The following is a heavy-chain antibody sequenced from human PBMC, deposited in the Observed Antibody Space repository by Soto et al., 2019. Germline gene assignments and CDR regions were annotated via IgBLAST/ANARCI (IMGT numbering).Heavy chain of an antibody. V-gene: IGHV4-39*01. CDR3: ARPSIVVVPAAMPAAIDY. CDR1: GGSISSSSYY. CDR2: IYYSGST. D-gene: IGHD2-2*01. Sequence: PSETLSLTCTVSGGSISSSSYYWGWIRQPPGKGLEWIGSIYYSGSTYYNPSLKSRVTISVDTSKNHFSLKLSSVTAADTAVYYCARPSIVVVPAAMPAAIDYWGQGTLVTVS. J-gene: IGHJ4*02.